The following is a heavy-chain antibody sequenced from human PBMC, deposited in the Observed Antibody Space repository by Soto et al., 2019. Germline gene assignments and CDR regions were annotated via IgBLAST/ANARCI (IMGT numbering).Heavy chain of an antibody. D-gene: IGHD3-16*01. Sequence: QVQLQESGPGLVKPSETLSLTCTVSGGSISSYYWIWIRQHPGKGLEWIGYIYYSGSTNYNPSLKSRVTISVDTSKNQFSLKLSSVTAADTAVYYCARGGYGCNSEDYFDYCGQGTLVTVSS. CDR2: IYYSGST. CDR1: GGSISSYY. CDR3: ARGGYGCNSEDYFDY. V-gene: IGHV4-59*01. J-gene: IGHJ4*02.